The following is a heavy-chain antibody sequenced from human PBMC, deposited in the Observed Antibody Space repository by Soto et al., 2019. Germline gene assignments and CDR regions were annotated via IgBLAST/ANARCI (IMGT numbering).Heavy chain of an antibody. CDR3: VRAGHVLDVHDYGMDL. D-gene: IGHD3-10*01. CDR2: ISSSGTYI. CDR1: GFTFNDYR. J-gene: IGHJ6*02. Sequence: XGSLRLTCEASGFTFNDYRMYWVRQAPEKGLEWVSSISSSGTYIYYADSVKGRFAISRDNANNVMYLQMDTLRAEDTAVYYCVRAGHVLDVHDYGMDLWGQGTTVTI. V-gene: IGHV3-21*01.